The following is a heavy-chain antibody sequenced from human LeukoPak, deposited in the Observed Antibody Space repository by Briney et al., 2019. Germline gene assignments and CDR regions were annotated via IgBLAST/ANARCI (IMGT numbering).Heavy chain of an antibody. CDR2: IYYSGST. D-gene: IGHD3-16*01. V-gene: IGHV4-31*03. CDR1: GGSISSGGYY. J-gene: IGHJ4*02. CDR3: ARGFLGVVDY. Sequence: TSETLSLTCTVSGGSISSGGYYWSWIRQHPGKGLEWIGYIYYSGSTYYNPSLKSRVTISVDTSKNQFSLKLSSVTAADTAVYYCARGFLGVVDYWGQGTLVTVSS.